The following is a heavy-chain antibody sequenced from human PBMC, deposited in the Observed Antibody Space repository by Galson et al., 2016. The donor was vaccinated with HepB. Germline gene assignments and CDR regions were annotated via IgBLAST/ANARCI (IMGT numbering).Heavy chain of an antibody. Sequence: SLRLSCAASGFTFGDYAMNWVRQAPGKGLEWVSAISGTGYNTQYADSVKGRFTISRDNSKNTLYLQMNSLRAEDTAVYYCAKCLWVRGVYPFDPWGQGTLVTVSS. J-gene: IGHJ5*02. CDR1: GFTFGDYA. V-gene: IGHV3-23*01. CDR2: ISGTGYNT. CDR3: AKCLWVRGVYPFDP. D-gene: IGHD3-10*01.